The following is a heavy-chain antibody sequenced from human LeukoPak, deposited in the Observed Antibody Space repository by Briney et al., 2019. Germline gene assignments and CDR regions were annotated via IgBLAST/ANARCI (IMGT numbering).Heavy chain of an antibody. V-gene: IGHV4-59*11. CDR1: GGSIRNHH. CDR2: VFFTEGT. J-gene: IGHJ4*02. CDR3: ARELYHFDR. Sequence: PSGTLSLTCSVSGGSIRNHHWTWIRQSPGKGLEWIGHVFFTEGTNYSPSLRGRITISADRSKNQIYLELGSVTAADTAVYYCARELYHFDRWGQGALVTVSS. D-gene: IGHD2-8*01.